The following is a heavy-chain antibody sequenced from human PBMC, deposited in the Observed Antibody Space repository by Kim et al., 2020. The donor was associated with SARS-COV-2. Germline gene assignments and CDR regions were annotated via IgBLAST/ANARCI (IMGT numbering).Heavy chain of an antibody. Sequence: ASVKVSCKASGYTFTSYAMHWVRQAPGQRLEWMGWINAGNGNTKYSQKFQGRVTITRDTSASTAYMELSSLRSEDTAVYYCARAWGDRLRKLELRYGMDVWGQGTTVTVSS. V-gene: IGHV1-3*01. CDR1: GYTFTSYA. J-gene: IGHJ6*02. CDR2: INAGNGNT. CDR3: ARAWGDRLRKLELRYGMDV. D-gene: IGHD1-7*01.